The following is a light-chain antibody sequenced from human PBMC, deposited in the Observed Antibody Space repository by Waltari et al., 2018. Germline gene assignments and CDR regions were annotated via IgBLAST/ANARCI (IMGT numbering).Light chain of an antibody. CDR3: QHYVRLPAT. CDR1: QSVSRS. J-gene: IGKJ1*01. CDR2: GAS. Sequence: IVLTQSPGTLSLSPGDRATLHCRASQSVSRSLAWYQQKPGQAPKLLIYGASTRATGIPDRFTGSGSGTDFSLTISSLEPEDFAIYFCQHYVRLPATFGQGTKVEIK. V-gene: IGKV3-20*01.